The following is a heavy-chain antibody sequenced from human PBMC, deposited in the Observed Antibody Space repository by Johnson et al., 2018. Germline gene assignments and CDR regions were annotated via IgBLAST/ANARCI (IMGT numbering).Heavy chain of an antibody. CDR3: ARARVNYYYYGMDV. CDR1: GFTFSSYG. Sequence: QVQLVESGGGVVQXGRSLRLSCAASGFTFSSYGMHWVRQAPGKGLEWVAVISYDGSNKYYADSVKGRFTISRDNSKNTLYLQRNSLRAEDTAVYYCARARVNYYYYGMDVWGQGTTVTVSS. J-gene: IGHJ6*02. CDR2: ISYDGSNK. V-gene: IGHV3-30*03. D-gene: IGHD3-22*01.